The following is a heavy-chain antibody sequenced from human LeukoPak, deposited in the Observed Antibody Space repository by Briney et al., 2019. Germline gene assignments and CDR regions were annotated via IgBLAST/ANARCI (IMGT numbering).Heavy chain of an antibody. J-gene: IGHJ4*02. CDR1: GFTFDDYA. CDR3: AKGDSSSRDFDY. V-gene: IGHV3-9*01. Sequence: QPGGSLRLSCAASGFTFDDYAMHWVRQAPGKGLEWVSGISWNSGSTGYADSVKGRFTISRDNAKNSLYLQMNSLRAEDTASYYCAKGDSSSRDFDYWGQGTLVTVSS. CDR2: ISWNSGST. D-gene: IGHD6-6*01.